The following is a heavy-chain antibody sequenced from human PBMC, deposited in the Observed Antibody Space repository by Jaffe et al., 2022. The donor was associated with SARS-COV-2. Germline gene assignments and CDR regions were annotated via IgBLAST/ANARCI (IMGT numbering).Heavy chain of an antibody. CDR2: INWNGGST. Sequence: EVQLVESGGGVVRPGGSLRLSCAASGFTFDDYGMSWVRQAPGKGLEWVSGINWNGGSTGYADSVKGRFTISRDNAKNSLYLQMNSLRAEDTALYHCARSYYCSSTSCLVGAFDIWGQGTMVTVSS. J-gene: IGHJ3*02. V-gene: IGHV3-20*01. CDR3: ARSYYCSSTSCLVGAFDI. CDR1: GFTFDDYG. D-gene: IGHD2-2*01.